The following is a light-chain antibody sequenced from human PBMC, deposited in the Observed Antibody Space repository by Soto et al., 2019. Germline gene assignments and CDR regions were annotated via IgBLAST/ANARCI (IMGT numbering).Light chain of an antibody. Sequence: DIVMTQSPDSLAVSLGERATINCKSSQSVLYSSNNKNYLAWYQQKPGQPPKLLIYWASTRESGVPDRFSGSGSGTDFTLTISSLQAEDVAVYYCQQYYSRRPWTFGQGTKVEIK. CDR1: QSVLYSSNNKNY. J-gene: IGKJ1*01. CDR3: QQYYSRRPWT. CDR2: WAS. V-gene: IGKV4-1*01.